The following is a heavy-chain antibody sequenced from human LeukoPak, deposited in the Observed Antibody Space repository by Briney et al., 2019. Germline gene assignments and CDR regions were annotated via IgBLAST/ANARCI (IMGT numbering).Heavy chain of an antibody. CDR1: GGSISSYY. CDR2: IYYSGST. V-gene: IGHV4-59*01. CDR3: ARGEYYYYYYMDV. Sequence: SETLSLTCTVSGGSISSYYWSWIRQPPGKGLEWIGYIYYSGSTNYNPSLKSRVTISVDTSKNQFSLKLSSVTAADTAVYYCARGEYYYYYYMDVWGKGTTVTVSS. J-gene: IGHJ6*03.